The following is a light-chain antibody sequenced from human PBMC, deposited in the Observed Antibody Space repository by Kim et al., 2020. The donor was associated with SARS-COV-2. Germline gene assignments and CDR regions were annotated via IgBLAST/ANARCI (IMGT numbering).Light chain of an antibody. Sequence: ASTGDRVTIACRASQGISSYLAWYQQKPGKAPKLLIYAASTLQSGVPSRFSGSGSGTDFTLTISCLQSEDFATYYCQQYYSYPYTFGQGTKLEI. CDR1: QGISSY. CDR3: QQYYSYPYT. V-gene: IGKV1-8*01. CDR2: AAS. J-gene: IGKJ2*01.